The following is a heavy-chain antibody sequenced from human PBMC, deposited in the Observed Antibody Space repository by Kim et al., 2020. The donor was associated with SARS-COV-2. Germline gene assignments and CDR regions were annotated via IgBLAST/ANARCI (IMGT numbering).Heavy chain of an antibody. CDR3: ARDFGWARDGGAC. D-gene: IGHD3-16*01. J-gene: IGHJ4*02. CDR1: GFTFSSYG. Sequence: GGSLRLSCAASGFTFSSYGMHWVRQAPGKGLEWVAVISYDGSNKYYADSVKGRFTISRDNSKNTLFLQMNSLRTEDTAVYYCARDFGWARDGGACWGQG. CDR2: ISYDGSNK. V-gene: IGHV3-30-3*01.